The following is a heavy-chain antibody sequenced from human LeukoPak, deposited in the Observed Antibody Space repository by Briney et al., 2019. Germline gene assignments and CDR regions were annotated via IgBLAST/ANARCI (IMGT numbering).Heavy chain of an antibody. D-gene: IGHD3-9*01. CDR2: INHSGST. V-gene: IGHV4-34*01. Sequence: SETLSLTCAVYGGSFSGYYWSWIRQPPGKGLEWIGEINHSGSTNYNPSLKSRVTISVDTSKNQFSLKPSSVTAADTAVYYCASSDILTGYPLDYWGQGTLVTVSS. CDR3: ASSDILTGYPLDY. CDR1: GGSFSGYY. J-gene: IGHJ4*02.